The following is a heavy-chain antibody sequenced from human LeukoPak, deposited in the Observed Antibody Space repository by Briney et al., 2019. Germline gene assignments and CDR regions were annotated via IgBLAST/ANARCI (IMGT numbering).Heavy chain of an antibody. Sequence: GGSLRLSCAASGFTFSSYAMHWVRQAPGKGLEWVAVISYDGSNKYYADSVKGRFTISRDNSKNTLYLQMNSLRAEDTATYYCATSTTSFDYWGQGTLVTVSS. CDR2: ISYDGSNK. J-gene: IGHJ4*02. V-gene: IGHV3-30-3*01. CDR3: ATSTTSFDY. CDR1: GFTFSSYA.